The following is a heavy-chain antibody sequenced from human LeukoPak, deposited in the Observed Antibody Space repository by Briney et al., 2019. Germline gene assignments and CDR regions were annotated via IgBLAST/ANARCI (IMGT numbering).Heavy chain of an antibody. V-gene: IGHV4-59*08. CDR3: ARRRRVTVTKGGDYFDY. CDR2: IYYSGST. D-gene: IGHD4-17*01. J-gene: IGHJ4*02. CDR1: GGSISSYY. Sequence: PSETLSLTCTVSGGSISSYYWSWIRQPPGKGLEWIGYIYYSGSTNYSPSLKSRVTISVDTSKNQFSLKLSSVTAADTAVYYCARRRRVTVTKGGDYFDYWGQGTLVTVSS.